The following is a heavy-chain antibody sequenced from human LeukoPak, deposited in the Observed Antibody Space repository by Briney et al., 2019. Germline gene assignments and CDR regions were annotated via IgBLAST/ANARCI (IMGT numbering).Heavy chain of an antibody. CDR1: GYTFTSFA. CDR3: ARVLRYGMDV. V-gene: IGHV7-4-1*02. D-gene: IGHD3-16*01. CDR2: INTYTGDP. Sequence: ASVKVSCKASGYTFTSFAINWVRQAPGHGLEWMGWINTYTGDPTYAQGFTGRFVFSLDTSVSTAYLQITSLKAEDTAMYSCARVLRYGMDVWGQGTTVTVSS. J-gene: IGHJ6*02.